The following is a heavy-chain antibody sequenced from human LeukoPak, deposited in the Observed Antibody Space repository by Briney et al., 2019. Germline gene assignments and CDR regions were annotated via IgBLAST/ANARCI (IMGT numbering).Heavy chain of an antibody. CDR3: ARGGGNGGGWVGHYYYMDV. Sequence: SETLSLTCTVSGYSISCGYYWAWIRQPPGKGLEWIGSIYHSGGTYNNPSLKSRLTMSVDTSKNQFSLKLTSVTAADTAVYYCARGGGNGGGWVGHYYYMDVWGKGTTVTVSS. CDR1: GYSISCGYY. D-gene: IGHD4-23*01. CDR2: IYHSGGT. V-gene: IGHV4-38-2*02. J-gene: IGHJ6*03.